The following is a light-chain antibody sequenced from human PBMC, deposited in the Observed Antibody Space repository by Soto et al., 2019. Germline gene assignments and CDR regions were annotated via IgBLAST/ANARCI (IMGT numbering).Light chain of an antibody. CDR3: CSYRRNSSTLYV. CDR1: SSDGGDYNY. J-gene: IGLJ1*01. V-gene: IGLV2-14*03. CDR2: DVS. Sequence: QSVLTQPASVSGSPGQSITISCTGTSSDGGDYNYVPWYQQHPGKAPKLLIYDVSNRPSGVSNRFSGSKSGNTASLTISGLQAEDEADFYCCSYRRNSSTLYVFGTGTKVTVL.